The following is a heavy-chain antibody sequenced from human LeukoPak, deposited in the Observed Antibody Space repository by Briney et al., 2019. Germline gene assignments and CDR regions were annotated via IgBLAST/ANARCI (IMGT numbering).Heavy chain of an antibody. CDR2: FYRGETT. V-gene: IGHV3-53*01. CDR1: VFSVSSSY. Sequence: VGSLRLSCAASVFSVSSSYMSCVRQAPGKGLEWVSAFYRGETTYYANSVKGRFTISRDISRNTLYPQMNSLRAEGTAVYYCARQRSDYSIFDDWGQGTLVTVSS. J-gene: IGHJ4*02. D-gene: IGHD6-25*01. CDR3: ARQRSDYSIFDD.